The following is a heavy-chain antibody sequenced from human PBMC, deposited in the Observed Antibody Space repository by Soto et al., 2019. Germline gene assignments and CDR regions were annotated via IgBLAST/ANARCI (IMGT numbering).Heavy chain of an antibody. CDR2: IKSETDGGTT. CDR3: TRDNILVVGRIYSYYGLDV. Sequence: EMQLVESGGGLVKPGGSVRLSCAASGFTFRNAWMSWVRQAPGKGLEWVGRIKSETDGGTTDYAAPVKGRFTISRDDSKMLLFLEMNSLKSAYTALYYCTRDNILVVGRIYSYYGLDVWCQGPTVNVSS. D-gene: IGHD2-15*01. CDR1: GFTFRNAW. V-gene: IGHV3-15*01. J-gene: IGHJ6*02.